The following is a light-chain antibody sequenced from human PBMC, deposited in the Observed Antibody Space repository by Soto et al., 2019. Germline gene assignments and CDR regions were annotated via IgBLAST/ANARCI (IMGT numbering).Light chain of an antibody. CDR1: QSVNSN. CDR3: QEYNTWPWT. V-gene: IGKV3-15*01. CDR2: GAS. J-gene: IGKJ1*01. Sequence: ETVMTQSPATLSVSPGERATLSCRASQSVNSNLAWYQQKLGQAPRVLIYGASTRATGIPDRFSGSGSGTEFILTISSLQSEDFAVYYCQEYNTWPWTFGQGNKVEIK.